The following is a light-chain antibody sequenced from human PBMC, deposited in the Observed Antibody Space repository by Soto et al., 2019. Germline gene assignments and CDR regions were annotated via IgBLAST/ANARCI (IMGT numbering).Light chain of an antibody. J-gene: IGKJ4*01. CDR1: QSISRW. Sequence: EIQVSESPSARAASVGDAVTITCRASQSISRWLAWYQQKPGKGTKLLIYDASSLESGVPSRFSGSGGGTDFTLPISSLHPDDFPPYHCQQYHSWSGVTFGGGTKVDIK. CDR3: QQYHSWSGVT. CDR2: DAS. V-gene: IGKV1-5*01.